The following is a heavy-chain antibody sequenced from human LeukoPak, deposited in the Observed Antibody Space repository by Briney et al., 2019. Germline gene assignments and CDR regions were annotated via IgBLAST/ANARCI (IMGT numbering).Heavy chain of an antibody. CDR1: GYTFTGYC. Sequence: ASVKVSCKASGYTFTGYCMHWVRQAPGQGLEWMGWINPNSGGTNYAQKFQGRVTMTRDTSISTAYMELSRLRSDDTAVYYCARESIAAAGIDYWGQGTLVTVSS. V-gene: IGHV1-2*02. D-gene: IGHD6-13*01. CDR2: INPNSGGT. CDR3: ARESIAAAGIDY. J-gene: IGHJ4*02.